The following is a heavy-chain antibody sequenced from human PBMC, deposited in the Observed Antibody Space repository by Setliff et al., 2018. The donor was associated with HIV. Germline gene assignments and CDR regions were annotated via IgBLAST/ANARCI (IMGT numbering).Heavy chain of an antibody. V-gene: IGHV3-74*01. CDR1: GFTFSSYW. CDR2: ISGDGANT. D-gene: IGHD3-22*01. Sequence: GGSLRLSCTASGFTFSSYWMHWVRQPPGKGLVWVSRISGDGANTDAADSVKGRFTVSRDNAKNTMYLEMKSLRADDTAVYYCGRVTYSSGQRGIDLWGQGTLVTVS. CDR3: GRVTYSSGQRGIDL. J-gene: IGHJ5*02.